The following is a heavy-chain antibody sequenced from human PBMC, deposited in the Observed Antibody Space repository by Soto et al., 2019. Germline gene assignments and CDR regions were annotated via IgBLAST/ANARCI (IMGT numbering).Heavy chain of an antibody. D-gene: IGHD3-22*01. CDR3: AREDSIIILAVTDS. CDR2: ISKSGYT. J-gene: IGHJ4*02. Sequence: PGGSLRLSCTVYGFAFNNYGINWVRQAPGQGLERVSSISKSGYTYYSDSVQGRFTISRDNAKNSVSLQSNTLRGEDTDVYYCAREDSIIILAVTDSWCQGAPVTASS. CDR1: GFAFNNYG. V-gene: IGHV3-21*01.